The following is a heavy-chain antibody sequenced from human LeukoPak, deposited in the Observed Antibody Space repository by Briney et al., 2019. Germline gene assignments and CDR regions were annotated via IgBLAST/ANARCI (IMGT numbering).Heavy chain of an antibody. CDR2: ITSKTDGGTT. V-gene: IGHV3-15*01. CDR3: TTQASYDAFDY. Sequence: GGSLRLSCAASGFTFSNAWVSWVRQAPAKGLEWVGRITSKTDGGTTDYAAPVKGKFTISRDDSKNTLYLQMNSLKTEDTAVYYCTTQASYDAFDYWGQGTLVTVSS. D-gene: IGHD2-8*01. J-gene: IGHJ4*02. CDR1: GFTFSNAW.